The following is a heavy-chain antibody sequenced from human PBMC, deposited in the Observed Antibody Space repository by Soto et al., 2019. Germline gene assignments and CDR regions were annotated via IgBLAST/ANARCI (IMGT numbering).Heavy chain of an antibody. V-gene: IGHV4-61*08. J-gene: IGHJ4*02. Sequence: SETLSLTCTVSGGSISSGGYYCSWIRQHPGKGLEWIGCIYYTVSTNYNPSLKSRVTISLDTSRNQFSLKLSSVTAADTAVFYCASEYANSPEAFDFWGQGALVTVSS. CDR3: ASEYANSPEAFDF. CDR2: IYYTVST. D-gene: IGHD2-2*01. CDR1: GGSISSGGYY.